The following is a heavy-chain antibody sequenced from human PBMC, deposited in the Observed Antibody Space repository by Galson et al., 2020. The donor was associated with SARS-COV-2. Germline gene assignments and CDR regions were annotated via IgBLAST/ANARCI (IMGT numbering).Heavy chain of an antibody. J-gene: IGHJ4*02. CDR2: IKQGGFEK. CDR3: ARVTTTMVRGVIIKRPFFDY. CDR1: GFTFSDYW. Sequence: GESLKISCEASGFTFSDYWMSWVRQAPGKGLECVATIKQGGFEKYYVDSVKGRFTISRDNAKNSLYLDLNSLRAEDTAVYYCARVTTTMVRGVIIKRPFFDYWGQGTLVTVSS. V-gene: IGHV3-7*01. D-gene: IGHD3-10*01.